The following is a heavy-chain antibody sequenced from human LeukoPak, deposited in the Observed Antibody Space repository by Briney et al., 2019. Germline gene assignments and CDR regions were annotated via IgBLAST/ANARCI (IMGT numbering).Heavy chain of an antibody. V-gene: IGHV4-4*02. CDR1: GGSISSSNW. Sequence: SETLSLTCAVSGGSISSSNWWSWVRQPPGKGLEWIGEIYHSGSTNYNPSLKSRVTISVDKSKNQFSLKLSSVTAADTAVYYCARDGIVGATSLFDYWGQGTLVTVSS. J-gene: IGHJ4*02. CDR3: ARDGIVGATSLFDY. CDR2: IYHSGST. D-gene: IGHD1-26*01.